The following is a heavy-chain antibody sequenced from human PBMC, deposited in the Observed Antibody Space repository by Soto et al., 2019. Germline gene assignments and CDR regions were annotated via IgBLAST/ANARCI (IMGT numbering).Heavy chain of an antibody. J-gene: IGHJ4*02. D-gene: IGHD2-8*01. CDR1: GFPFSDCS. CDR2: ISSSGSTT. V-gene: IGHV3-48*02. Sequence: EAQLVESGGGLVQPGESLRLSCAASGFPFSDCSMNWVRQAPGKGPEWVAYISSSGSTTHYAESVKGRFSVSRDNAKKSLYLQMHSLREYDTAVYYCARDQWRKTFDRWGQGSLVTVSS. CDR3: ARDQWRKTFDR.